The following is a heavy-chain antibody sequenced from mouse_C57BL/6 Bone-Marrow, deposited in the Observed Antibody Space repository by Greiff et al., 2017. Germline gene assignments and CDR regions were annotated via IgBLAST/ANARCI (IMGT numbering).Heavy chain of an antibody. CDR3: ARFYDDYDGFAY. J-gene: IGHJ3*01. Sequence: QVQLQQSGAELARPGASVKLSCKASGYTFTSYGISWVKQRTGQGLEWIGEIYPRSGSTYYNEKFKGKATLSVDKSSSTAYMELRSLASEDAAVYFCARFYDDYDGFAYWGQGTLVTVSA. CDR1: GYTFTSYG. V-gene: IGHV1-81*01. CDR2: IYPRSGST. D-gene: IGHD2-4*01.